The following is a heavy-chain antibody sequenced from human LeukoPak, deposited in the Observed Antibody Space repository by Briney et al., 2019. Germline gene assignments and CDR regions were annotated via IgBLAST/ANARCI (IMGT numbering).Heavy chain of an antibody. V-gene: IGHV4-39*07. CDR2: IYYSGST. D-gene: IGHD3-10*01. J-gene: IGHJ3*02. CDR3: VRFGEFRDAFDI. CDR1: GGSISSSSYY. Sequence: SETLSLTCTVSGGSISSSSYYWGWIRQPPGKGLEWIGSIYYSGSTYYNPSLKSRVTISVDTSKNQFSLKLSSVTAADTAVYYCVRFGEFRDAFDIWGQGTMVTVSS.